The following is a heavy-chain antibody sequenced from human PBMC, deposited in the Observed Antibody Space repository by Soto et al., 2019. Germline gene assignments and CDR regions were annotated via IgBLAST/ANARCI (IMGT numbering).Heavy chain of an antibody. Sequence: SETLSLTCTVSGDSIRTYFWSWIRQPPGKGLEWIGYVFNSGSTNSNPSLTSRVTILLDTSRNQISLRLSSVTAADTAVYYCARARSGYNIDALDIRGQGTMVTVSS. D-gene: IGHD5-12*01. CDR2: VFNSGST. CDR3: ARARSGYNIDALDI. CDR1: GDSIRTYF. J-gene: IGHJ3*02. V-gene: IGHV4-59*01.